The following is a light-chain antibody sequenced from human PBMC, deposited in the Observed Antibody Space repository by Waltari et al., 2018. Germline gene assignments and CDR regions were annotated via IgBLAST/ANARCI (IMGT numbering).Light chain of an antibody. V-gene: IGLV2-23*01. CDR1: SSDVGSHKF. CDR2: ESS. Sequence: QSALTQPASVSGSPGQSTTISCSGTSSDVGSHKFVPWFQQHPGKVPKIMIYESSKRPSGVSNRFSGSKSDNTASLTITGLQTEDEADYYCCSYVGGITPFLVFGGGTKVTVL. CDR3: CSYVGGITPFLV. J-gene: IGLJ2*01.